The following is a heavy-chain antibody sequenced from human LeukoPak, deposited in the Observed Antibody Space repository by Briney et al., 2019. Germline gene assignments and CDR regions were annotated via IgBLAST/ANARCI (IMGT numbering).Heavy chain of an antibody. V-gene: IGHV3-21*01. Sequence: GGSLRLSCAASGFTFSSYSMNWVRQAPGKGLEWVSSISSSSSYIYYADPVKGRFTISRDNAKNSLYLQMNSLRAEDTAVYYCARDGVPAADYFNWFDPWGQGTLVTVSS. J-gene: IGHJ5*02. D-gene: IGHD2-2*01. CDR3: ARDGVPAADYFNWFDP. CDR1: GFTFSSYS. CDR2: ISSSSSYI.